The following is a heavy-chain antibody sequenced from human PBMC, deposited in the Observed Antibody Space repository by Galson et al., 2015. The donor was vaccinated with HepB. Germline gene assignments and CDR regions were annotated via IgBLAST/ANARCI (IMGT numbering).Heavy chain of an antibody. D-gene: IGHD1-26*01. V-gene: IGHV3-30-3*01. CDR2: ISYDGSNK. CDR3: ARFGGSYYSAFDI. Sequence: SLRLSCAASGFTFSSYAMHWVRQAPGKGLEWVAVISYDGSNKYYADSVKGRFTISRDNSKNTLYLQMSSLRAEDTAVYYCARFGGSYYSAFDIWGQGTMVTVSS. CDR1: GFTFSSYA. J-gene: IGHJ3*02.